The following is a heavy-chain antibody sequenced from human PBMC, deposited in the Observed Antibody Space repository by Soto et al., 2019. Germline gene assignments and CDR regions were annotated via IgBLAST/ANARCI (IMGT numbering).Heavy chain of an antibody. J-gene: IGHJ4*02. V-gene: IGHV3-66*02. D-gene: IGHD7-27*01. Sequence: GGSLRLSCAASGFTVSSNYMSWVRQAPGKGLEWVSVIYSGGSTYYADSVKGRFTISRDNSKNTLYLQMNSLRAEDTAVYYCARDAILTGDVSRYFDYWGQGTLVTVSS. CDR1: GFTVSSNY. CDR3: ARDAILTGDVSRYFDY. CDR2: IYSGGST.